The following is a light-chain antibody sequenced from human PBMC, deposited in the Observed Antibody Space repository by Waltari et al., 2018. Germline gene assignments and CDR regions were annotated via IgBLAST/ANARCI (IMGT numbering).Light chain of an antibody. J-gene: IGKJ1*01. Sequence: DIQMTQSPSTLSASVGDRVTISCRASQNLNNWLALYQQKPGKAPKMLIYKTSTLESGVPSRFSGSGSGTEFTLTISSLQPDDFATYFCQQYHTYWTFGQGTRVEIK. V-gene: IGKV1-5*03. CDR2: KTS. CDR1: QNLNNW. CDR3: QQYHTYWT.